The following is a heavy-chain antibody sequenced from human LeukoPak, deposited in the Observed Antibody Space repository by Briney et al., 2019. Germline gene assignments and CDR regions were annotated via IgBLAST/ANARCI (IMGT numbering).Heavy chain of an antibody. J-gene: IGHJ4*02. CDR1: GGSISSGNYY. CDR2: IWADGAP. D-gene: IGHD3-22*01. V-gene: IGHV4-61*02. CDR3: ARGRDSRGYQFMGFDS. Sequence: SETLSLTCTVSGGSISSGNYYWSWIRQPAGKGLEWIGRIWADGAPTYRPSLKSRVTISVDTSKNQFSLRLSSVIAADTAVYYCARGRDSRGYQFMGFDSWGQGTLVTVSS.